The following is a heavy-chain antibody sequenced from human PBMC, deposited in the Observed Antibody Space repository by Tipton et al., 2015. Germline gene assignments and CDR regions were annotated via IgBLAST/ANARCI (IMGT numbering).Heavy chain of an antibody. Sequence: TLSLTCDVSGYSISSGYYWSWIRQPPGKGLEWIGSFFHSGNTFHNPSLRSRVIISVDTSKNQFSLTVTSVTAADTAVYYCARQHCYSTTCYAEFYYFDYWGQGSLVTVSS. CDR3: ARQHCYSTTCYAEFYYFDY. CDR2: FFHSGNT. CDR1: GYSISSGYY. D-gene: IGHD2-2*01. J-gene: IGHJ4*02. V-gene: IGHV4-38-2*01.